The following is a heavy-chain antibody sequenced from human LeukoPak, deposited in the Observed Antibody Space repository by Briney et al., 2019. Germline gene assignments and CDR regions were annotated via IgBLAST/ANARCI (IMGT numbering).Heavy chain of an antibody. Sequence: ASVKVSCKASGGTFSSYAISWVRQAPGQGLEWMGGIIPIFGTANYAQKFQGRVTITTDESTSTAYMELSSLRSEDTAVYYCARGPTYYYDRPFDPWGQGTLVTVSS. CDR2: IIPIFGTA. V-gene: IGHV1-69*05. CDR1: GGTFSSYA. J-gene: IGHJ5*02. CDR3: ARGPTYYYDRPFDP. D-gene: IGHD3-22*01.